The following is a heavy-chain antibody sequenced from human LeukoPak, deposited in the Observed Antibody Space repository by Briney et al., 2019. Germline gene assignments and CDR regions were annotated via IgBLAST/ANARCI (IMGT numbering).Heavy chain of an antibody. Sequence: GGSLRLSCAASGFTFSSYSMNWVRQAPGKGLEWVSSISSSSSYIYYADSVKGRFTISRDNAKNSLYLQMNSLRAEDTAVYYCARDGDYSRWPIIDYWGQGTLVTVSS. CDR1: GFTFSSYS. J-gene: IGHJ4*02. CDR3: ARDGDYSRWPIIDY. D-gene: IGHD4-17*01. CDR2: ISSSSSYI. V-gene: IGHV3-21*01.